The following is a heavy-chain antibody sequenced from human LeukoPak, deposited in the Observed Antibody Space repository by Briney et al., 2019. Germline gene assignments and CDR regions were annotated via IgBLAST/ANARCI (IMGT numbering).Heavy chain of an antibody. Sequence: GGSLRLSCAASGFTFDDYGMSWVRQAPGKGLEWVSGINWNGGSTGYADSVKGRFTISRDNAKNSLYLQMNRLRAEDTALYYCATRSGSYDYDAFDIWGQGTMVTVSS. J-gene: IGHJ3*02. V-gene: IGHV3-20*04. CDR1: GFTFDDYG. D-gene: IGHD3-10*01. CDR3: ATRSGSYDYDAFDI. CDR2: INWNGGST.